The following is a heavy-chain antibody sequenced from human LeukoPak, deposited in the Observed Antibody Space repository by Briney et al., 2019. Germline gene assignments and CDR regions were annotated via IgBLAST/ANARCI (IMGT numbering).Heavy chain of an antibody. CDR2: IIPIFGTA. CDR1: GGTFSIYA. V-gene: IGHV1-69*13. CDR3: ARGVAAAGPTF. D-gene: IGHD6-13*01. Sequence: SVNVSCKASGGTFSIYAISWVRQAPGQGLEWMGGIIPIFGTANYAQKFQGRVTITADESTSTAYMELSSLRSEDTAVYYCARGVAAAGPTFWGQGTLVTVSS. J-gene: IGHJ4*02.